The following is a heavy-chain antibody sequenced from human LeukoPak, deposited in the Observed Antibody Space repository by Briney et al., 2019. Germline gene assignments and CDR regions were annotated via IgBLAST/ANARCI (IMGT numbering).Heavy chain of an antibody. J-gene: IGHJ5*02. CDR1: GDSVSSNSAA. CDR2: TCYRSKWFN. CDR3: AREDEVGVTWSWFDP. D-gene: IGHD1-26*01. V-gene: IGHV6-1*01. Sequence: SQTLSLTCAISGDSVSSNSAAWNWIRQSPSRGLEWLGRTCYRSKWFNNYAVSVKSRITINPDTSKNQFSLQLNSVTPEDTAVYYCAREDEVGVTWSWFDPWGQGTLVTVSS.